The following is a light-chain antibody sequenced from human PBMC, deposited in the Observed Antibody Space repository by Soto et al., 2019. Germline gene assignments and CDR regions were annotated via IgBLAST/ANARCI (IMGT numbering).Light chain of an antibody. V-gene: IGKV1-5*01. Sequence: DIQMTQSPSTQSASVGDRVTITCRASQSISSWLAWYQQKPGKAPKLLIYDASSLEGGVPSRFSGSGSGTEFTLTISSLQPDDFATYYCQQYNSYPGITFGQGTRLEIK. CDR3: QQYNSYPGIT. CDR1: QSISSW. CDR2: DAS. J-gene: IGKJ5*01.